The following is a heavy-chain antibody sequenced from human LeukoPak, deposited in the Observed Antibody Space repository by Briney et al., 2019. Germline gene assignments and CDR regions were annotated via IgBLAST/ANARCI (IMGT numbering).Heavy chain of an antibody. Sequence: GGSLRLSCAASGFTFSSYWMSWVRQAPGKGLEWVANIKQDGSEKYYVDSVKGRFTISRDNAKNSLYLQMNSLRAEDTAVYYCARSDIVVWKNWFDPWGQGTLVTVSS. V-gene: IGHV3-7*01. CDR1: GFTFSSYW. CDR2: IKQDGSEK. J-gene: IGHJ5*02. D-gene: IGHD2-2*01. CDR3: ARSDIVVWKNWFDP.